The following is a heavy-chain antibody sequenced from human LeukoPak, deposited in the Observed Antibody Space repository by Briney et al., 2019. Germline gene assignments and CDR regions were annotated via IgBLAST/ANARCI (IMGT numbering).Heavy chain of an antibody. V-gene: IGHV3-21*01. CDR1: GLTFSSYA. CDR3: ARSSGGFDN. CDR2: ISSGSSYI. Sequence: PGGSLSFSCAASGLTFSSYAMNWVRQAQGKIRKWVSSISSGSSYIYYADSVKGRFTISRDNAKDSLYLQMNSLRADDTAVYYCARSSGGFDNWGQGTLVTVSS. J-gene: IGHJ4*02. D-gene: IGHD2-15*01.